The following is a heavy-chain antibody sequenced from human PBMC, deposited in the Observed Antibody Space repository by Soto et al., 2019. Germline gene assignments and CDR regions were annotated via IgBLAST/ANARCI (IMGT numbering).Heavy chain of an antibody. D-gene: IGHD6-19*01. CDR1: GGSINSSSYF. J-gene: IGHJ5*02. V-gene: IGHV4-39*01. CDR3: ARHYSSGSRNWFDP. CDR2: IYYSGST. Sequence: SETLSLTCSVSGGSINSSSYFWVWFRQPPGKGLEWIGSIYYSGSTYYNPSLRSRVTISVDTSKNQFSLKLSSVTAADTAVFYCARHYSSGSRNWFDPWGQGTLVTVSS.